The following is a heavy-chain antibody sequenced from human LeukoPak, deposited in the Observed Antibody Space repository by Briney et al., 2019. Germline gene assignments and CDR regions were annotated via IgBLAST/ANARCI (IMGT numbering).Heavy chain of an antibody. CDR3: AKELSGWYGYFDY. Sequence: GGSLRLSCAASGSTFSSYAMSWVRQAPGKGLEWVSGISGSGGSTYYADSVKGRFTISRDNSKNTLYLQMNSLRVEDTAVYYCAKELSGWYGYFDYWGQGTLVTVSS. V-gene: IGHV3-23*01. CDR1: GSTFSSYA. J-gene: IGHJ4*02. CDR2: ISGSGGST. D-gene: IGHD6-19*01.